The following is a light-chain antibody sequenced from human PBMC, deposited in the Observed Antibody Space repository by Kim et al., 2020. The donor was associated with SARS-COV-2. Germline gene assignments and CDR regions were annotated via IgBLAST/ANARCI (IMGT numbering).Light chain of an antibody. V-gene: IGKV1-5*01. Sequence: SASVGERVTITCRASQRISSWLAWYQQTPGKAPNLLIYDASSLGSGVPSRFSGSGSGTEFTLTISSLQPEDFATYYCQQYKSYPSAFGQGTKLEIK. CDR1: QRISSW. J-gene: IGKJ2*01. CDR2: DAS. CDR3: QQYKSYPSA.